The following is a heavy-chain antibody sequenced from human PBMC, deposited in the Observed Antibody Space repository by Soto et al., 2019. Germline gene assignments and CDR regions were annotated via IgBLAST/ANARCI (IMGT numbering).Heavy chain of an antibody. CDR3: ARDVSGPSDY. D-gene: IGHD2-15*01. CDR2: IYYNGRT. V-gene: IGHV4-61*01. Sequence: QVQLQESGPGLVKPSETLSLTCTVSGGSVTSGPYYWSWIRQAPGKGLEWIGCIYYNGRTSYNPSLKSRVTISVDTSKNQFSLKLNSVTPADTAIYFFARDVSGPSDYWGRGTRVTVSS. J-gene: IGHJ4*02. CDR1: GGSVTSGPYY.